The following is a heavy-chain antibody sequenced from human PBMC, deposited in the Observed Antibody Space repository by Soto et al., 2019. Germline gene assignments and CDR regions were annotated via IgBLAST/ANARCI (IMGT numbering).Heavy chain of an antibody. J-gene: IGHJ5*02. CDR1: GGSISSYY. V-gene: IGHV4-59*08. Sequence: PSETLSLTCTVSGGSISSYYWSWIRQPPGKGLEWIGYIYYSGSTNYNPSLKSRVTISVDTSKNQFSLKLSSVTAADTAVYYCASVQGNFWSGYYTGPRTRFDPWGQGTLVTVSS. CDR2: IYYSGST. CDR3: ASVQGNFWSGYYTGPRTRFDP. D-gene: IGHD3-3*01.